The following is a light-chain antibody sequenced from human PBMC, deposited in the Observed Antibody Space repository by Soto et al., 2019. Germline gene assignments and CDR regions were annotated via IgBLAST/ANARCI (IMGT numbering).Light chain of an antibody. CDR3: LLDYAYFWA. Sequence: AIHLTQSRSSLSASVLDRLTITCRTSQGIRSALGWYQQKPGKVPKLLIYAASTLQSGVPSRFSGSGSGRDFTLTISSLQPEDFATYYCLLDYAYFWAFGQGTKVDIK. J-gene: IGKJ1*01. V-gene: IGKV1-6*02. CDR2: AAS. CDR1: QGIRSA.